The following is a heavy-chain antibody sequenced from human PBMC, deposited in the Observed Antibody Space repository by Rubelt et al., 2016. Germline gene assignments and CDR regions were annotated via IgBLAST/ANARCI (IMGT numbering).Heavy chain of an antibody. CDR2: TRNKANSDTT. CDR3: AREGAGYSLDY. CDR1: GFTFSSYE. V-gene: IGHV3-72*01. Sequence: SRGGLVQPGGSLRLSCAASGFTFSSYEMNWVRQAPGKGLEWVGRTRNKANSDTTEYAASVKGRFTISRDDSGKSLLLQMNSLKTEDTAVYYCAREGAGYSLDYWGQGTLVTVSS. D-gene: IGHD2-15*01. J-gene: IGHJ4*02.